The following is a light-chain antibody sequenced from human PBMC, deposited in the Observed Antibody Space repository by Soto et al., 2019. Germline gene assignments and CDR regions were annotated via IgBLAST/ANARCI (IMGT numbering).Light chain of an antibody. CDR3: QQYGSSPWT. CDR2: DAS. J-gene: IGKJ1*01. Sequence: EIVLTQSPCTLSLSPGERATLSCRASQSVSSSYVAWYQQKPGQAPRLLIYDASSRATGIPDRFSGSESGTDFTLTISRLEPEDFAVYYCQQYGSSPWTFGQGTKVEVK. CDR1: QSVSSSY. V-gene: IGKV3-20*01.